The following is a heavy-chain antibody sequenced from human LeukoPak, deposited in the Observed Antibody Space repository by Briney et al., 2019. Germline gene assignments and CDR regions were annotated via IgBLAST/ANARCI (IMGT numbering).Heavy chain of an antibody. CDR3: ARGTGAFDI. CDR1: GFTFSSYS. J-gene: IGHJ3*02. Sequence: PGGSLRLSCAASGFTFSSYSMSWVRQAPGKGLEWVSSISSSSYIYYADSMKGRFTISRDNAKNSLYLQMNSLRAEDTAVYYCARGTGAFDIWGQGTVVTVSS. V-gene: IGHV3-21*01. D-gene: IGHD2-8*02. CDR2: ISSSSYI.